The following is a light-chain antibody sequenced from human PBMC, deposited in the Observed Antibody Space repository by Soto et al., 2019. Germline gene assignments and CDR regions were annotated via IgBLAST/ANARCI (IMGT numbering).Light chain of an antibody. V-gene: IGKV3-15*01. CDR2: GAS. CDR3: QPYRT. CDR1: QSVSSD. Sequence: EIVMTQSPATLSLSPGERATLSCRASQSVSSDLAWYQHKPGQAPRLLIYGASTRATGIPARFSGRGSGTDFTLTISRLEPEDFAVYYCQPYRTFGQGTNADIK. J-gene: IGKJ1*01.